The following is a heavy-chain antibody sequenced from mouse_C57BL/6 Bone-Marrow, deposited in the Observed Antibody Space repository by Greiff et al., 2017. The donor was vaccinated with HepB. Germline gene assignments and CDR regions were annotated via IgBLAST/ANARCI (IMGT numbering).Heavy chain of an antibody. V-gene: IGHV5-6*01. Sequence: EVQRVESGGDLVKPGGSLKLSCAASGFTFSSYGMSWVRQTPDKRLEWVATISSGGSYTYYPDSVKGRFTISRDNAKNTLYLQMSSMKSEETAMYYCARHGLHYYGSGYVAYWGQGTRVTVSA. D-gene: IGHD1-1*01. CDR3: ARHGLHYYGSGYVAY. CDR2: ISSGGSYT. J-gene: IGHJ3*01. CDR1: GFTFSSYG.